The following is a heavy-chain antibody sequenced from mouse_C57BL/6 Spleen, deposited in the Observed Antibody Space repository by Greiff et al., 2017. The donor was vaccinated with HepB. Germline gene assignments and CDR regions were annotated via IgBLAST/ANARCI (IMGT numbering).Heavy chain of an antibody. J-gene: IGHJ4*01. CDR3: ARLTTGPYAMDY. D-gene: IGHD1-1*01. CDR1: GYTFTSYW. Sequence: QVQLQQSGAELVKPGASVKLSCKASGYTFTSYWMHWVKQRPGQGLEWIGMIHPNSGSTNYNEKFKSKATLTVDKSSSTAYMQLSSLTSEDSAVYYCARLTTGPYAMDYWGQGTSVTVSS. V-gene: IGHV1-64*01. CDR2: IHPNSGST.